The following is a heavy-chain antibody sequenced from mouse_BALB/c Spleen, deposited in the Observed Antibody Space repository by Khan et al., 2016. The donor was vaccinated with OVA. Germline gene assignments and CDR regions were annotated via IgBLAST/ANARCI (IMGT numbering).Heavy chain of an antibody. V-gene: IGHV14-3*02. J-gene: IGHJ1*01. D-gene: IGHD2-3*01. CDR2: IAPANGNT. Sequence: VQLQQSGAELVKPGASVKLSCTASGFNIKDTYMHWVKQRPEQGLEWIGRIAPANGNTKYDPKFHGKATIKADTSSNTAYLQLSSLTSEDTAVSYCAHPSYDPRNFDVWGAGTTVTVSS. CDR1: GFNIKDTY. CDR3: AHPSYDPRNFDV.